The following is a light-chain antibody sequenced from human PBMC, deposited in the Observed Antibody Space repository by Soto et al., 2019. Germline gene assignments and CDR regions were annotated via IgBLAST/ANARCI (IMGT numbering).Light chain of an antibody. J-gene: IGLJ3*02. CDR3: QTWASGIRV. Sequence: QLVLTQSPSASASLGASVKLTCTLTTGLSNYAIAWHQQQPEKGPRYLMKVNSDGSHIKGDGIPDRFSGSSSGAERYLTISSLQSEDEADYYCQTWASGIRVFGGGTKLTVL. V-gene: IGLV4-69*01. CDR2: VNSDGSH. CDR1: TGLSNYA.